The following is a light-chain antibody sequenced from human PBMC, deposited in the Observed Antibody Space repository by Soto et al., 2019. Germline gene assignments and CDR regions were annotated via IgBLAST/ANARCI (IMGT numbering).Light chain of an antibody. V-gene: IGKV3-11*01. CDR3: QHRGKWPRT. CDR1: QSVGSY. CDR2: GAS. J-gene: IGKJ2*01. Sequence: EIVLTQSPATLSLSPGERVTLSCRASQSVGSYLAWYQQKPGQAPRLLIYGASNRATGIPARCSGSGSGTDFSLTISSLESEDFAVYYCQHRGKWPRTFGQATKLEIK.